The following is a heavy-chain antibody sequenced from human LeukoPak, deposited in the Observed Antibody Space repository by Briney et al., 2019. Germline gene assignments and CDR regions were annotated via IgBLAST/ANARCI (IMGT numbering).Heavy chain of an antibody. V-gene: IGHV1-2*02. CDR1: GYTFTGYY. J-gene: IGHJ3*02. CDR3: ARPHLRSDDAFDI. D-gene: IGHD4-17*01. Sequence: ASVKVSCKASGYTFTGYYMHWVRQAPGQGLEWMGWINPNSGGTNYAQKFQGRVTMTRDTSISTAYMELSRLRSDDTAEYYCARPHLRSDDAFDIWGQGTMVTVSS. CDR2: INPNSGGT.